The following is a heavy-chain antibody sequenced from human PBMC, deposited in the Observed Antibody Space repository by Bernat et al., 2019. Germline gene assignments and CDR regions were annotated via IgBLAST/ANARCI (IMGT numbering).Heavy chain of an antibody. J-gene: IGHJ6*02. D-gene: IGHD2-2*01. Sequence: QVQLVQSGAEVKKPGSSVKVSCKASGGTFSSYAISWVRQAPGQGLEWMGGIIPIFGTANYAQKFQGRVTITADESTSTAYMELSSLRSEDTAVYYCARGRNIVVVPAATPYYYGMDVWGQGTTVTVSS. CDR2: IIPIFGTA. CDR1: GGTFSSYA. CDR3: ARGRNIVVVPAATPYYYGMDV. V-gene: IGHV1-69*01.